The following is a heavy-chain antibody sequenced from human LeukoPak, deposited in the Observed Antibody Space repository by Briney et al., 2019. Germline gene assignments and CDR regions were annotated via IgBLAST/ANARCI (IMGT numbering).Heavy chain of an antibody. D-gene: IGHD3-3*01. CDR3: ARGLRNYDFWSGFDY. J-gene: IGHJ4*02. CDR2: IYYSGST. V-gene: IGHV4-31*03. Sequence: SETLSLTCSVSGGSISSGGYYWSWLRQHPGKGLEWIGYIYYSGSTYYNPSLKSRVTISVDTSKNQFSLKLSSVTAADTAVYYCARGLRNYDFWSGFDYWGQGTLVTVSS. CDR1: GGSISSGGYY.